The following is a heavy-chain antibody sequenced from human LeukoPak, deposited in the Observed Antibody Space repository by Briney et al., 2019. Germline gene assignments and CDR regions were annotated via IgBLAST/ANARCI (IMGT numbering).Heavy chain of an antibody. D-gene: IGHD3-22*01. CDR1: GGTFSSYA. CDR3: ASIDYYDSSGYSDY. CDR2: IIPIFGTA. J-gene: IGHJ4*02. V-gene: IGHV1-69*01. Sequence: SVKVSCKASGGTFSSYAISWVRQAPGQGLEWMGGIIPIFGTANYAQKFQGRVTITADESTSTAYMELSSLRSEDTAVYYWASIDYYDSSGYSDYWGQGTLVTVSS.